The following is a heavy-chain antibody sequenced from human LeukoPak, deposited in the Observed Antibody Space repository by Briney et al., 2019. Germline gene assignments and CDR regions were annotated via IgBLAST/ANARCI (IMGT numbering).Heavy chain of an antibody. J-gene: IGHJ4*02. CDR1: GGSISSYY. D-gene: IGHD1-26*01. V-gene: IGHV4-59*08. CDR3: ARLREWELPED. CDR2: IYYSGST. Sequence: PSETLSLTCTVSGGSISSYYWSWIRQPPGKGLEWIGYIYYSGSTNYNPSLKSRVTISVDTSKNQFSLKLSSVTAADTAVYYCARLREWELPEDWGQGTLVTVSS.